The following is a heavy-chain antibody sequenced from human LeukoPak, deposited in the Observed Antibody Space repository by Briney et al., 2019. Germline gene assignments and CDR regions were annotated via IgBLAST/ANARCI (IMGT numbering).Heavy chain of an antibody. CDR3: AKDRGVITFGGVIVADYFDY. J-gene: IGHJ4*02. CDR2: IYSGGST. V-gene: IGHV3-53*01. Sequence: AGGSLRLSCAASGFTVSSNYMSWVRQAPGKGLEWVSVIYSGGSTYYADSVKGRFTISRDNSKNTLYLQMNSLRAEDTAVYYCAKDRGVITFGGVIVADYFDYWGQGTLVTVSS. CDR1: GFTVSSNY. D-gene: IGHD3-16*02.